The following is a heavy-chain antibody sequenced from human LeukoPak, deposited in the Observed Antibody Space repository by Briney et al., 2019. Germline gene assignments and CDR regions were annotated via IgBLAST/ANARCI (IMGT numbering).Heavy chain of an antibody. CDR2: IKQDGSEK. V-gene: IGHV3-7*01. D-gene: IGHD2-2*01. Sequence: GGSLRLSCAASGFTFNTYWMSWVRQAPGKGLEWVANIKQDGSEKYYLDSVKGRFTISRDNAENSLYLQMNSLRAEDTAVYYCARVQPRYCSITSCNFDYWGQGTLVTVSS. CDR1: GFTFNTYW. CDR3: ARVQPRYCSITSCNFDY. J-gene: IGHJ4*02.